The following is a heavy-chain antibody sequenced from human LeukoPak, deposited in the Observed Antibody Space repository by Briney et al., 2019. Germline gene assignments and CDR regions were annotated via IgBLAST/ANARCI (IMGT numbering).Heavy chain of an antibody. J-gene: IGHJ6*01. CDR3: THRCGSGSPDYYYGMDV. CDR1: GFTFSGSA. Sequence: GGSLRLSCAASGFTFSGSAMHWVRQASGKGLEWVGRIRSKANSYATAYAASVKGRFTISRDDSKNTAYRQMNSLKTEDTAVYYCTHRCGSGSPDYYYGMDVWGKGTTVTVSS. CDR2: IRSKANSYAT. V-gene: IGHV3-73*01. D-gene: IGHD3-10*01.